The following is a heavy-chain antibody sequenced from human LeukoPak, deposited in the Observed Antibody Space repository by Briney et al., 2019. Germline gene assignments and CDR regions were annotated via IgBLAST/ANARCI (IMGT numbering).Heavy chain of an antibody. V-gene: IGHV4-34*01. CDR2: INHSGST. CDR1: GGSFSGYY. D-gene: IGHD3-10*01. J-gene: IGHJ4*02. CDR3: ARGVRYYGSGSYYSTSLFDY. Sequence: SETLSLTCAVYGGSFSGYYWSWIRQPPGKGLEWIGEINHSGSTNYNPSLKSRVTISVDTSKNQFSLKLSSVTAADTAVYYCARGVRYYGSGSYYSTSLFDYWGQGTLVTVSS.